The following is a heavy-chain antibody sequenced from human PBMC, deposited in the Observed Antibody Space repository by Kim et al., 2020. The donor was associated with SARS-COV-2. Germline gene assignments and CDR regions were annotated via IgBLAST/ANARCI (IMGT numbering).Heavy chain of an antibody. J-gene: IGHJ4*03. CDR3: VGGLGANPVIDY. V-gene: IGHV3-30*03. CDR2: MLYDGTEK. Sequence: GGSLRLSCAASGFSFSMYGMHWVRQAPGQGLEWVAVMLYDGTEKHYADSVKVRFTNSRDNSKNTLFLQMKSLIQEDTGKYYCVGGLGANPVIDYCGQGT. CDR1: GFSFSMYG. D-gene: IGHD1-26*01.